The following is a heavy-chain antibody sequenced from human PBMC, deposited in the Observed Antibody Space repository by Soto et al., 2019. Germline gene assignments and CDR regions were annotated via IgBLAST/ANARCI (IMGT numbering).Heavy chain of an antibody. J-gene: IGHJ6*02. V-gene: IGHV1-69*13. CDR2: IIPIFGTA. D-gene: IGHD2-2*02. CDR3: ARNIVVVPAAIQHYYYGMDV. CDR1: GGTFSSYA. Sequence: SVKVSCKASGGTFSSYAISWVRQAPGQGLEWMGGIIPIFGTANYAQKFQGRVTITADESTSTAYMELSSLRSEDTAVYYCARNIVVVPAAIQHYYYGMDVWGQGTTVTAP.